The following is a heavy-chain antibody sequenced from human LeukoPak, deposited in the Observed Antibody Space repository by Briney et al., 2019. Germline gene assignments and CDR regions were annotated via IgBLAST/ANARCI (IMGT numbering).Heavy chain of an antibody. J-gene: IGHJ4*02. D-gene: IGHD2/OR15-2a*01. CDR3: AREGPRGNSQFDY. V-gene: IGHV3-33*01. CDR2: IWYDGSNK. Sequence: GASLRLSCAASGFTFSSYGMHWVRQAPGKGLEWVALIWYDGSNKYYADSVKGRLTISRDNSENTLYLQMNSLRAEDTAVYYCAREGPRGNSQFDYWGQGTLVTVSS. CDR1: GFTFSSYG.